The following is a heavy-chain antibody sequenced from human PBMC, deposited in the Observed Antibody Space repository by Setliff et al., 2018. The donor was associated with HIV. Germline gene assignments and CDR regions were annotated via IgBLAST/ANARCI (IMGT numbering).Heavy chain of an antibody. J-gene: IGHJ4*03. Sequence: PSETLSLTCAVYGGSFSGYYWSWIRQPPGKGLEWIGEINHSGSTNYNPSLKSRVTISVDTSKNQFSLKLSSVTAADTAVYYCARGGERGPGDYWGQGTMVTVSS. V-gene: IGHV4-34*01. D-gene: IGHD3-16*01. CDR1: GGSFSGYY. CDR3: ARGGERGPGDY. CDR2: INHSGST.